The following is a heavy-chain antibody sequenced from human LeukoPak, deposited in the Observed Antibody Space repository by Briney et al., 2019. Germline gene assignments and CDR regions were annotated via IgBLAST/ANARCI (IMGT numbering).Heavy chain of an antibody. CDR3: AKGRGDGSNAPLVFEY. CDR2: ISSSSSYI. D-gene: IGHD5-24*01. V-gene: IGHV3-21*04. J-gene: IGHJ4*02. CDR1: GFTFSSYN. Sequence: GGSLRLSCAASGFTFSSYNMNWVRQAPGKGLEWVSSISSSSSYIYYADSVKGRFTISRDNSRHTLYLQMNSLRAEDTALYYCAKGRGDGSNAPLVFEYWGQGTLVAVSS.